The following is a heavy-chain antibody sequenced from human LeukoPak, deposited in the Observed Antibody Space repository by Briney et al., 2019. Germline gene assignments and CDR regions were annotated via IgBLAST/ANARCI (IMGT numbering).Heavy chain of an antibody. CDR2: ISSSGRNT. CDR1: GFTFSSYA. J-gene: IGHJ4*02. V-gene: IGHV3-23*01. Sequence: GGSLRLSCSASGFTFSSYAMSWVRQAPGKGLEWVSAISSSGRNTYYTDSVKGRFTVSRDNSKNTLYLQMSSLRAEDTAVYYCAKDRGYCSGGSCYWGFYFDYWGQGTLVTVSS. CDR3: AKDRGYCSGGSCYWGFYFDY. D-gene: IGHD2-15*01.